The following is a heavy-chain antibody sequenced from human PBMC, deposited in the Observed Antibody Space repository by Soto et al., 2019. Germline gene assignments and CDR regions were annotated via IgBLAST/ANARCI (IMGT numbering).Heavy chain of an antibody. CDR2: IYPGDSDT. Sequence: GESLKISCKGSGYSFTSYWIGWVRQMPGKGLEWMGIIYPGDSDTRYSPSFQGQVTISADKSISTAYLQWSSLKASDTAMYYCASLRYCSGGSCRPRAAFAIWGQGTMVTVSS. CDR3: ASLRYCSGGSCRPRAAFAI. V-gene: IGHV5-51*01. D-gene: IGHD2-15*01. CDR1: GYSFTSYW. J-gene: IGHJ3*02.